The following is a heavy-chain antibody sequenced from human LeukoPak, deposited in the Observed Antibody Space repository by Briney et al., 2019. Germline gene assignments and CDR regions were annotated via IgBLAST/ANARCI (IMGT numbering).Heavy chain of an antibody. CDR3: ARRSGSYPH. CDR1: GFTFSSYW. J-gene: IGHJ4*02. Sequence: GGSLRLSCAASGFTFSSYWMHWVRQAPGKGLVWVSRISVDGRTTNYADSVKGRFTISRDNAKSTLYLQMNSLRAEDTAVYYCARRSGSYPHWGQGTLVTVSS. CDR2: ISVDGRTT. D-gene: IGHD1-26*01. V-gene: IGHV3-74*01.